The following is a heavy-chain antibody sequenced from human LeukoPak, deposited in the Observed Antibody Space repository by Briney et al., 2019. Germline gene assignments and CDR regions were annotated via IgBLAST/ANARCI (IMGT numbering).Heavy chain of an antibody. CDR2: ISYDGSNK. D-gene: IGHD3-10*01. J-gene: IGHJ4*02. Sequence: GGSLGLSCAASGFTFSSYAMHWVRQAPGKGLEWVAVISYDGSNKYYTDSVKGRFTISRDNSKNTLYLQMNSLRAEDTAVYYCARDAGSGSYLEYWGQGTLVTVSS. V-gene: IGHV3-30*04. CDR3: ARDAGSGSYLEY. CDR1: GFTFSSYA.